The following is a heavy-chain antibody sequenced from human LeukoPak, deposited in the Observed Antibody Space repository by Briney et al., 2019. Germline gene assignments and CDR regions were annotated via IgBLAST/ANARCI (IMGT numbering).Heavy chain of an antibody. D-gene: IGHD6-13*01. V-gene: IGHV1-46*01. CDR2: INPSGGST. Sequence: ASVKVSCKASGYTFTSYYMHWVRQAPGQGLEWMGIINPSGGSTSYAQKFQGRVTMTRDTSTSTVYMELSSLRSEDTAVYYCAREAAAGHKRGYYYYGMDVWGKGTTVTVSS. CDR3: AREAAAGHKRGYYYYGMDV. CDR1: GYTFTSYY. J-gene: IGHJ6*04.